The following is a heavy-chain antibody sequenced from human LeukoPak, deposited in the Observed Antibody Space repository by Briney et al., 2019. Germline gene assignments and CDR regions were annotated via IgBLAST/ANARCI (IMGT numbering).Heavy chain of an antibody. V-gene: IGHV4-4*07. D-gene: IGHD3-22*01. CDR3: ARGSFDGSGYYLFDY. CDR2: IYNGGNT. Sequence: SETLSLTCTVSGGSVSTNYWSWIRQPPGKGLEWIGRIYNGGNTNYSPSLESRVTMSADTSKNQFSLKLSSVTAADTAVYYCARGSFDGSGYYLFDYWGQGTVVIVSS. CDR1: GGSVSTNY. J-gene: IGHJ4*02.